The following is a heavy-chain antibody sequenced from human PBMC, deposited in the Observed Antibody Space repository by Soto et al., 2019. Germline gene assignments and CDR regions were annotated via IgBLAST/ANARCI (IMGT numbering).Heavy chain of an antibody. Sequence: EVQLVESGGGLVQPGGSLRLSCAASGFTFSNYWMHWVRQAPVKGLVWVSRIKYDESATNYADSVKGRFTISRDNAKDTVYLQRNGLRVDDTAVYYCVRGARNYYYVDVWGKGTTVTVSS. CDR1: GFTFSNYW. CDR3: VRGARNYYYVDV. CDR2: IKYDESAT. V-gene: IGHV3-74*01. J-gene: IGHJ6*03.